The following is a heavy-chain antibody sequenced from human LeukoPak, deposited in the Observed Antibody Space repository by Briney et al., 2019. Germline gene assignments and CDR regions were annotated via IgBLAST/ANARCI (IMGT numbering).Heavy chain of an antibody. CDR2: IYHSGST. CDR3: ARAPAGDAFDI. CDR1: GGSISSGGYS. Sequence: PSQTLSLTCAVSGGSISSGGYSWSWIRQPPGKGLEWIGYIYHSGSTYYNPSLESRVTISVDRSKNQFSLKLSSVTAADTAVYYCARAPAGDAFDIWGQGTMVTVSS. V-gene: IGHV4-30-2*01. J-gene: IGHJ3*02.